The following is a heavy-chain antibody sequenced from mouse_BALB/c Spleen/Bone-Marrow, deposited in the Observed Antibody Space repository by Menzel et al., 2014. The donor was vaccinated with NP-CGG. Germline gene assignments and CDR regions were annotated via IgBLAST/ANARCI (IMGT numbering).Heavy chain of an antibody. J-gene: IGHJ3*01. V-gene: IGHV1-67*01. CDR2: ISTYSGNT. CDR1: GYTFTDYA. CDR3: ASPIYYGNYEGFAY. Sequence: QVHVKQSGPELVRPGVSMKISCKGSGYTFTDYAMHWVKQNHAKSLEWIGVISTYSGNTNYNQKFKGKATMTVDKSSSTAYLELARLTSEDSAIYYCASPIYYGNYEGFAYWGQGTLVTVSA. D-gene: IGHD2-1*01.